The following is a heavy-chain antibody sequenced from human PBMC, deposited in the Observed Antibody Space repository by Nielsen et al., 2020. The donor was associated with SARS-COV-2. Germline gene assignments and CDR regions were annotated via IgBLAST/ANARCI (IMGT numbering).Heavy chain of an antibody. CDR3: AKDLPSRRITIFGEAFDY. CDR2: ISWNSGSI. D-gene: IGHD3-3*01. J-gene: IGHJ4*02. Sequence: SLKISCAASGFTFDDYAMHWVRQAPGKGLEWVSGISWNSGSIGYADSVKGRFTISRDNAKNSLYLQMNSLRAEDTALYYCAKDLPSRRITIFGEAFDYWGQGTLVTVSS. CDR1: GFTFDDYA. V-gene: IGHV3-9*01.